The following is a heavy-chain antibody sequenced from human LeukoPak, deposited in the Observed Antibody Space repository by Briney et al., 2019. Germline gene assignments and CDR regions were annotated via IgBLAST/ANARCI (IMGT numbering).Heavy chain of an antibody. CDR3: ARDLDGPILGGWFDP. V-gene: IGHV4-4*07. CDR2: IYTSGST. J-gene: IGHJ5*02. D-gene: IGHD3/OR15-3a*01. Sequence: SETLSLTCTVSGGSISSYYWSWIRQPAGKGLEWIGRIYTSGSTNYNPSLKRRVTISVDKSKNQFSLKLSSVTAADTAVYYCARDLDGPILGGWFDPWGQGTLVTVSS. CDR1: GGSISSYY.